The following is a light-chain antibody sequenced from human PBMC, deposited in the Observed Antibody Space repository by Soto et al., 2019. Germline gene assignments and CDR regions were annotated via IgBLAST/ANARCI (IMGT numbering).Light chain of an antibody. J-gene: IGKJ4*01. V-gene: IGKV4-1*01. Sequence: DIVMTQSPDSLAVSLGERATINCKSSQSVLYSSNNKNYVAWYQQRPGQPPNLIIYWTSIRVSGVPDRFSGSGSGTDFTLTISRLQAEDVAVYFCQQYYSPPLTFGGGTKVDIK. CDR3: QQYYSPPLT. CDR1: QSVLYSSNNKNY. CDR2: WTS.